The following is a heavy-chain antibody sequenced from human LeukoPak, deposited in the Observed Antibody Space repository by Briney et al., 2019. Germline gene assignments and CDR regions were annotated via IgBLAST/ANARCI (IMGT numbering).Heavy chain of an antibody. CDR1: GFTFSSYG. J-gene: IGHJ6*02. CDR3: ASLRTGGDYYGSGPYGMDV. CDR2: IRYDGSNK. D-gene: IGHD3-10*01. Sequence: GGSLRLSCAASGFTFSSYGMHWVRQAPGKGLEWVAFIRYDGSNKYYADSVKGRFTISRDNSKNTLYLQMNSLRAEDTAVYYCASLRTGGDYYGSGPYGMDVWGQGTTVTVSS. V-gene: IGHV3-30*02.